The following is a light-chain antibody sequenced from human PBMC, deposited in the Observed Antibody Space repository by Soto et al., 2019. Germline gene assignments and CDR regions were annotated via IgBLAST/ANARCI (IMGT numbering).Light chain of an antibody. Sequence: DMQMTRSPSSLSASVGDRVTITCRASQTISSWLAWYQQKPGKAPKLLXYKASTLKSGVPSRFRGSGSGTDFTLTISSLQSEDFEIYYCQQYNNWPLTFGQGTRLEIK. CDR1: QTISSW. CDR2: KAS. CDR3: QQYNNWPLT. V-gene: IGKV1-5*03. J-gene: IGKJ5*01.